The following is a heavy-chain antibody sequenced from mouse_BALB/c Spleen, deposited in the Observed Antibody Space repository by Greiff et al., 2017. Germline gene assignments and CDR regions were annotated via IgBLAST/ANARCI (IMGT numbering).Heavy chain of an antibody. J-gene: IGHJ3*01. CDR1: GFTFSDYY. CDR2: ISDGGSYT. V-gene: IGHV5-4*02. Sequence: EVMLVESGGGLVKPGGSLKLSCAASGFTFSDYYMYWVRQTPEKRLEWVATISDGGSYTYYPDSVKGRFTISRDNAKNNLYLQMSSLKSEDTAMYYCARDQDDPFAYWGQGTLVTVSA. CDR3: ARDQDDPFAY. D-gene: IGHD2-3*01.